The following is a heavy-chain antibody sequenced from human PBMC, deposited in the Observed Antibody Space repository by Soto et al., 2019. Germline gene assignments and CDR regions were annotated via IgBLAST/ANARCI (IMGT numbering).Heavy chain of an antibody. Sequence: ASVKVSCKASGYTLTSYAMHWVRQAPGQRLEWMGWINAGNGNTKYSQKFQGRVTITRDTSASTAYMELSSLRSEDTAVYYCAREKWGSGSRWLDPWGQGTLVTVSS. CDR2: INAGNGNT. CDR3: AREKWGSGSRWLDP. CDR1: GYTLTSYA. J-gene: IGHJ5*02. V-gene: IGHV1-3*01. D-gene: IGHD6-19*01.